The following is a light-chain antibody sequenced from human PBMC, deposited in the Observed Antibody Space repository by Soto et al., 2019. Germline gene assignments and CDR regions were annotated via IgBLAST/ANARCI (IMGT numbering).Light chain of an antibody. Sequence: DIQMTQSPSSLSASVGDRVTITCQASQDIRKYLNWYQQKPGKAPRLLIYDTSNLGTGVPLRFSGSASGTEFSFIISSLQPEDIATYYCQQYEHLPVTFGQGTKVKI. J-gene: IGKJ1*01. CDR1: QDIRKY. CDR3: QQYEHLPVT. CDR2: DTS. V-gene: IGKV1-33*01.